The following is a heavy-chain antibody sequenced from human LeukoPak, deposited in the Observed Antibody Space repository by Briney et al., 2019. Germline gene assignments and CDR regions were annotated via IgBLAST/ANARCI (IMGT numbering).Heavy chain of an antibody. CDR1: GFTVSSNY. D-gene: IGHD5-18*01. CDR3: ARGDTAMAYFDY. J-gene: IGHJ4*02. CDR2: IYSGGST. Sequence: GGSLRLSCAASGFTVSSNYMSWVRQAPGKGLEWVSVIYSGGSTYYADSVKGRFTISRDNSKNTLYLQMNSLRAEDTAVYYCARGDTAMAYFDYWGQGTLVTVSS. V-gene: IGHV3-53*01.